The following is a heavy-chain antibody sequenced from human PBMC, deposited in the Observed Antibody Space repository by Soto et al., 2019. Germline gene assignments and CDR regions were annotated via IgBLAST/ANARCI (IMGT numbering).Heavy chain of an antibody. D-gene: IGHD3-22*01. Sequence: QVQLVQSGAEVKKPGASVKVSCKASGYTFTGYYMHWVRQAPGQGLEWMGWINTNSGGTNYAQKVQGWVTMPRDTSISTAYMELSRLRSDDTAVYYCARERSYYDSSGSVYYYGMDVWGQGTTVTVSS. CDR2: INTNSGGT. V-gene: IGHV1-2*04. CDR1: GYTFTGYY. CDR3: ARERSYYDSSGSVYYYGMDV. J-gene: IGHJ6*02.